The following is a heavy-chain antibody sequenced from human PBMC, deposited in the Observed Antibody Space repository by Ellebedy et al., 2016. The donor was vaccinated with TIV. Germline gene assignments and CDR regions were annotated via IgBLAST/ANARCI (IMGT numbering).Heavy chain of an antibody. CDR1: GYTFTSYA. V-gene: IGHV1-3*01. D-gene: IGHD6-19*01. J-gene: IGHJ6*02. CDR2: INAGNGNT. Sequence: ASVKVSCXASGYTFTSYAMHWVRQAPGQRLEWMGWINAGNGNTKYSQKFQGRVTITRDTSASTAYMELSSLRSEDTAVYYCARVLSSSGLRYYYYYGMDVWGQGTTVTVSS. CDR3: ARVLSSSGLRYYYYYGMDV.